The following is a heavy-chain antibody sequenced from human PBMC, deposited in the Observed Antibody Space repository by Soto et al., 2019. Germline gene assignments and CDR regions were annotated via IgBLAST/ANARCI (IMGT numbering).Heavy chain of an antibody. V-gene: IGHV4-39*01. CDR1: GGSISGTSYY. Sequence: AKTLSLTCTVSGGSISGTSYYGGWIRQPPGKGLELIGRIYYSGSTYCNPSLKSRVTISVDTSKNQFSLKLSSVTAADTAVYSCARFNGYYYDSSGYYSGGIHXWGQVTMVTVS. CDR3: ARFNGYYYDSSGYYSGGIHX. J-gene: IGHJ6*02. CDR2: IYYSGST. D-gene: IGHD3-22*01.